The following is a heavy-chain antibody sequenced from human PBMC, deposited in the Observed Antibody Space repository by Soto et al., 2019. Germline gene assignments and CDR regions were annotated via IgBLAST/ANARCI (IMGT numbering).Heavy chain of an antibody. Sequence: SETLSLTCTVSGGSISSSSYYWGWIRQPPGKGLEWIGSIYYSGSTYYNPSLKSRVTISVDTSKNQFSLKLSSVTAADTAVYYCARHKLADIAVAGRYYFDYWGQGTLVTVSS. CDR3: ARHKLADIAVAGRYYFDY. J-gene: IGHJ4*02. D-gene: IGHD6-19*01. CDR1: GGSISSSSYY. V-gene: IGHV4-39*01. CDR2: IYYSGST.